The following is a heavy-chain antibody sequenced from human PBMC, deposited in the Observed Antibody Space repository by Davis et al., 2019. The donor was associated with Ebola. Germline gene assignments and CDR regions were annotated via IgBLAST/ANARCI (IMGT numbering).Heavy chain of an antibody. J-gene: IGHJ3*02. Sequence: PGGSLRLSCATPGFTFSSYGMHWVRQAPGKGLEWVSTLGTSADTYYADSVKGRFTISRDNSKNTLYLQMNGLRVEDTAIYYCAKDTSNIWFDIWGQGTNVTVSS. D-gene: IGHD1-26*01. V-gene: IGHV3-23*01. CDR2: LGTSADT. CDR1: GFTFSSYG. CDR3: AKDTSNIWFDI.